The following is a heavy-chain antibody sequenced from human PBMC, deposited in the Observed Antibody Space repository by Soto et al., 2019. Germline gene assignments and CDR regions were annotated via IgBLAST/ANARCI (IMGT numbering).Heavy chain of an antibody. CDR1: GFSFSRHG. J-gene: IGHJ6*02. D-gene: IGHD6-19*01. Sequence: GGSLRLSCAASGFSFSRHGMHWVRQAPGKGLEWVAVISYDGSNQDYADSVKGRFSISRDNSRNTVYLQMNSLRVEDSAVYYCARDRSSTYYYYGMDLWGQGTTVTVSS. CDR3: ARDRSSTYYYYGMDL. V-gene: IGHV3-30-3*01. CDR2: ISYDGSNQ.